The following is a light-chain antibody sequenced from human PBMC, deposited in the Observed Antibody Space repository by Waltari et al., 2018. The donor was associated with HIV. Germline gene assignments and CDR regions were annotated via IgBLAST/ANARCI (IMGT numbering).Light chain of an antibody. CDR2: EVS. Sequence: QSALTQPPSASGSPGQSVTISCTGTSSDVGGYQYVPWYQQHPGKAPKLMIYEVSKRPSGVPDRFSGSKSGNTASLTVSGLQAEDEADYYCSSYAGRNNYVCGTGTKVTVL. CDR3: SSYAGRNNYV. V-gene: IGLV2-8*01. CDR1: SSDVGGYQY. J-gene: IGLJ1*01.